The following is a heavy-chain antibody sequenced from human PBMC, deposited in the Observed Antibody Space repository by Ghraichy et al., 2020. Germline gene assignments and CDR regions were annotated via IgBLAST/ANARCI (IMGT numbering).Heavy chain of an antibody. V-gene: IGHV4-59*01. J-gene: IGHJ6*02. Sequence: SETLSLTCTVSGGSISSYYWCWIRQPPGKGLEWIGYIYYSGSTNYNPSLKSRVTIAVDTSKNQFSLKLSSVTAADTAVYYCARVIGSYYYGSGSYYNHVPDYYSYGMDGGGQGTTVTVSS. CDR2: IYYSGST. CDR3: ARVIGSYYYGSGSYYNHVPDYYSYGMDG. CDR1: GGSISSYY. D-gene: IGHD3-10*01.